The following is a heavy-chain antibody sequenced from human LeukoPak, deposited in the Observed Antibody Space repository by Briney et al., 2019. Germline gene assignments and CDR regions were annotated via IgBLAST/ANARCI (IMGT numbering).Heavy chain of an antibody. D-gene: IGHD3-10*01. CDR3: ARHRVLLWFGELLNFDY. CDR1: GFAFSSYW. CDR2: IKQDGSEK. J-gene: IGHJ4*02. Sequence: GGSLRLSCAASGFAFSSYWMSWVRQAPGKGLEWVANIKQDGSEKYYVDSVKGRFTISRDNAKNSQYLQMNSLRAEDTAVYYCARHRVLLWFGELLNFDYWGQGTLVTVSS. V-gene: IGHV3-7*01.